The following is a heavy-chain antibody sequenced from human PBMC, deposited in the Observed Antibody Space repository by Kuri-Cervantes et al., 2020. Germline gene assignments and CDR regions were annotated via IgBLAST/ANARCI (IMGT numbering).Heavy chain of an antibody. CDR2: ISSSSSYM. CDR3: AARDGYSSNTRDY. D-gene: IGHD5-24*01. Sequence: GESLKISCAASGFTFSSYSMNWVRQAPGKGLEWVSSISSSSSYMYYADSVKGRFTISRDNAKNSLYLQMNSLRAEDTAVYYCAARDGYSSNTRDYWGQGTLVTVSS. CDR1: GFTFSSYS. J-gene: IGHJ4*02. V-gene: IGHV3-21*01.